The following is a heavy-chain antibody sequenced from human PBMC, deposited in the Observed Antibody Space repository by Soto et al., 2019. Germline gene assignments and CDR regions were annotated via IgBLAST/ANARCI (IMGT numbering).Heavy chain of an antibody. CDR2: IYTGGST. CDR1: GFTVSSNS. J-gene: IGHJ6*03. CDR3: ARVSMTTVKGYMDV. Sequence: EVQLVESGGGLVQPGGSLRLSCAASGFTVSSNSMSWVRQAPGKGLEWVSVIYTGGSTYYADSVKDRFTISRDNSKNTLYLQMNSLRAEDTAVYYCARVSMTTVKGYMDVWGKGTTVTVSS. D-gene: IGHD4-17*01. V-gene: IGHV3-66*01.